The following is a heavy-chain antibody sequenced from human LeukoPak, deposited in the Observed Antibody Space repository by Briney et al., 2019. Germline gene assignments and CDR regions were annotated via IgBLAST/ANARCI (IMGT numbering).Heavy chain of an antibody. CDR1: GGSISSYY. CDR3: ARDLTGTTYVDC. D-gene: IGHD1-7*01. J-gene: IGHJ4*02. CDR2: IYYSGST. V-gene: IGHV4-59*01. Sequence: PSETLSLTCTVSGGSISSYYWSWIRQPPGKGLEWIGYIYYSGSTNYNPSLRSRVTISVDTSKNQFSLKLSSVTAADTAVYYCARDLTGTTYVDCWGQGTLVTVSS.